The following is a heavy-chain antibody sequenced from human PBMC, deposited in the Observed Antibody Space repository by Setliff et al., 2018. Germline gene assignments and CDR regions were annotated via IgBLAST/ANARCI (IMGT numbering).Heavy chain of an antibody. Sequence: PGGSLRLSCAASGFTFSSFEMNWVRQAPGRGLEWVSYISGSGSTTYYADSVRGRFTIYRDNAKSSLDLQMNSLRAEDTAVYYCARVYFYDSKQPPDYWGQGTLVTVSS. CDR3: ARVYFYDSKQPPDY. J-gene: IGHJ4*02. CDR2: ISGSGSTT. V-gene: IGHV3-48*03. CDR1: GFTFSSFE. D-gene: IGHD3-22*01.